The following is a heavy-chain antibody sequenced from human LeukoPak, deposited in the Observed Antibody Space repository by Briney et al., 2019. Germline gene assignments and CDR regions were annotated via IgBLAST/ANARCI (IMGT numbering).Heavy chain of an antibody. CDR2: IYYSGST. CDR3: ARQSRSIAAAVAG. Sequence: SETLSLTCTVSGGSISSSSYYWGWIRQPPGKGPEWIGSIYYSGSTYYNPSLKSRVTISVDTSKNQFSLKLSSVTAADTAVYYCARQSRSIAAAVAGWGQGTLVTVSS. D-gene: IGHD6-13*01. J-gene: IGHJ4*02. V-gene: IGHV4-39*01. CDR1: GGSISSSSYY.